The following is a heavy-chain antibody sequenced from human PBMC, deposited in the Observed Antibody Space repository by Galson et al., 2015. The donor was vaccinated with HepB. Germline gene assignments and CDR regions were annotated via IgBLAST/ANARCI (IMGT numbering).Heavy chain of an antibody. CDR1: GYTFTSYY. CDR2: TNPGGGIT. V-gene: IGHV1-46*01. D-gene: IGHD2-15*01. CDR3: ARGRSWWPVDY. Sequence: SVKVSCKASGYTFTSYYIHWVRQAPGQGPEWMGMTNPGGGITTYAQKFQGRVTMTKDMSTSTVYMELSSLKSEDTAVYYCARGRSWWPVDYWGQGTLVTVSS. J-gene: IGHJ4*02.